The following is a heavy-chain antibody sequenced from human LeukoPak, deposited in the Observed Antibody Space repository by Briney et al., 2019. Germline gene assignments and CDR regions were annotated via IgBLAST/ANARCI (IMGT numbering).Heavy chain of an antibody. V-gene: IGHV3-23*01. CDR2: ISDGGGST. J-gene: IGHJ6*02. CDR1: GFTVSSNY. D-gene: IGHD6-19*01. CDR3: GKRVSSGWPYHYGMDV. Sequence: PGGSLRLSCAASGFTVSSNYMSWVRQAPGKGLEWVSAISDGGGSTYYADSVKGRFTISRDNSKNTLYLQMNSLRAEDTAVYYCGKRVSSGWPYHYGMDVWGQGTTVTVSS.